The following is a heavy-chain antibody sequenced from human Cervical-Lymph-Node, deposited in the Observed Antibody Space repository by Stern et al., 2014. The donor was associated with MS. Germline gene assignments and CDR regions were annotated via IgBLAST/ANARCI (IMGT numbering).Heavy chain of an antibody. Sequence: QVQLVQSGGEVKKPGASVKVSCKASGYTFTSYGISWVRQAPGKGLEWMGWISTSNGNTNYAQKLQGRVTMTTDTSTSTAYMELRSLRSDDTALYYCTRDPSLEVEPTAYYYGMDVWGQGTTVTVSS. V-gene: IGHV1-18*01. J-gene: IGHJ6*02. CDR1: GYTFTSYG. D-gene: IGHD2-2*01. CDR3: TRDPSLEVEPTAYYYGMDV. CDR2: ISTSNGNT.